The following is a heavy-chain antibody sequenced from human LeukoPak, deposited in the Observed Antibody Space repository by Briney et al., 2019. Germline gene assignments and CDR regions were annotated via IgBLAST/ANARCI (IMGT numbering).Heavy chain of an antibody. D-gene: IGHD3-16*01. CDR3: AKFGADYDMAV. Sequence: SETLSLTCSVFGGSVSGYYWTWVRQPPGKGLEWIEQIHYSCKADYNPSLKSRITISVDTSKNEISLRMSSMTAADTGIYCCAKFGADYDMAVWGQGTTVTVSS. CDR2: IHYSCKA. CDR1: GGSVSGYY. J-gene: IGHJ6*02. V-gene: IGHV4-59*02.